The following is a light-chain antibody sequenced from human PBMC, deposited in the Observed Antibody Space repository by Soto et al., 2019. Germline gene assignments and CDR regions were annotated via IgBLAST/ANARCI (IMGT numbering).Light chain of an antibody. Sequence: QSALTQPASVSGSPGQSITISCTGTSSDVGAYNYVSWYQQHPGKAPKLMIYDVTNRPSGVSTRFSGSKSGNTASLTISGLQAEDDADYYCCSFTSGNTAYVFGTGTKLTVL. CDR3: CSFTSGNTAYV. CDR2: DVT. CDR1: SSDVGAYNY. J-gene: IGLJ1*01. V-gene: IGLV2-14*01.